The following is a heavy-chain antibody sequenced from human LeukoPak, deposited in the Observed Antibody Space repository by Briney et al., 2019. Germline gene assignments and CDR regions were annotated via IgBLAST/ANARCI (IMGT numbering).Heavy chain of an antibody. D-gene: IGHD2-2*01. Sequence: SETLSLTCTVSGGSISSYYWSWIRQPPGKGLEWIGYIYYSGSTNYNPSLKSRVTISVDTSKNQFSLKLSSVTAADTAVYYCARFICSSTSCYRHYYYYYMAVWGKGTTVTVSS. V-gene: IGHV4-59*01. CDR1: GGSISSYY. J-gene: IGHJ6*03. CDR3: ARFICSSTSCYRHYYYYYMAV. CDR2: IYYSGST.